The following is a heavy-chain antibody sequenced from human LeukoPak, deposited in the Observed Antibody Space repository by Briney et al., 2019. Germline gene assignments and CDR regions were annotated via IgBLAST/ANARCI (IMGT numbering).Heavy chain of an antibody. CDR2: ISCYGDTT. J-gene: IGHJ4*02. CDR3: AKDREAWNHLWHVFDY. CDR1: VFTFSSYV. D-gene: IGHD1-1*01. Sequence: PGGSLRLSCAASVFTFSSYVMSWVRAATGRGLEWVSLISCYGDTTYYADSVKGRFTISRDNSKNTLYLQMNSLRTGDTAVYYCAKDREAWNHLWHVFDYWGQGTLVTVSS. V-gene: IGHV3-23*01.